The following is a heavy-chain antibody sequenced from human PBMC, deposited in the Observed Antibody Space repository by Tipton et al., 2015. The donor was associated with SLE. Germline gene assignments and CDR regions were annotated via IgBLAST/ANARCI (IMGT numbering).Heavy chain of an antibody. D-gene: IGHD2-8*01. CDR3: TRDLGVVMEGWFDP. V-gene: IGHV4-61*01. J-gene: IGHJ5*02. CDR1: GGSISGSSYY. Sequence: TLSLTCTVSGGSISGSSYYWGWIRQPPGKGLEWIGYIYYTGDTNYNPSLRSRVTISLDTSKNQFSLELSSVTAADTAVYYCTRDLGVVMEGWFDPWGQGTLVTASS. CDR2: IYYTGDT.